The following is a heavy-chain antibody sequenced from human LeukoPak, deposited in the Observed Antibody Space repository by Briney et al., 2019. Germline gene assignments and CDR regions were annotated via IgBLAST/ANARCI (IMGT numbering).Heavy chain of an antibody. CDR3: ARGSDYYDSSGYYPTLYYYGMDV. CDR1: GYTFTSYG. D-gene: IGHD3-22*01. Sequence: ASVKVSCKASGYTFTSYGISWVRQAPGQGLEWMGWISAYNGNTNYAQKLQGRVTMTTDTSTSTAYMELRSLRSDDTAVYYCARGSDYYDSSGYYPTLYYYGMDVWGQGTTVTVSS. CDR2: ISAYNGNT. J-gene: IGHJ6*02. V-gene: IGHV1-18*01.